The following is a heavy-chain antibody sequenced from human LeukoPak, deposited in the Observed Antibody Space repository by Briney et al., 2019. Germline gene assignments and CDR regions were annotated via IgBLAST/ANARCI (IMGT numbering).Heavy chain of an antibody. J-gene: IGHJ5*02. CDR3: ARVYPYGSGSYSFDP. Sequence: VASVKVSCKASGYTFTSYYMHWVRQAPGQGLEWMGIINPGGGSTSYAQKFQGRVTMTRDTSTSTVYMELSSLRSEDTAVYYCARVYPYGSGSYSFDPWGQGTLVTVSS. CDR1: GYTFTSYY. V-gene: IGHV1-46*01. CDR2: INPGGGST. D-gene: IGHD3-10*01.